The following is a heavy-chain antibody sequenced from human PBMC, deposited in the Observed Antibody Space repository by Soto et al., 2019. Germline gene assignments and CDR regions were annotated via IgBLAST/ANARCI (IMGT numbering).Heavy chain of an antibody. CDR2: IIPILGIA. V-gene: IGHV1-69*04. Sequence: GASVKVSCKASGGTFSSYTISWVRQAPGQGLEWMGRIIPILGIANYAQKFQGRVTITADKSTSTAYMELSSLRSEDTAVYYCARDRITGGSTIFGVVLPYYYYYMDVWGKGTTVTVSS. CDR1: GGTFSSYT. CDR3: ARDRITGGSTIFGVVLPYYYYYMDV. D-gene: IGHD3-3*01. J-gene: IGHJ6*03.